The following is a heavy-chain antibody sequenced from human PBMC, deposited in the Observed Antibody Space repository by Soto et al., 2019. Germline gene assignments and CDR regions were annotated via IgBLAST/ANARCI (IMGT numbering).Heavy chain of an antibody. CDR3: ARDQVWQQLFPDKTLVSFDY. Sequence: ASVKVSCKASGYTFTNYALHWVRQAPGQRLEWMGWISAYNGNTNYAQKLQGRVTMTTDTSTSTAYMELRSLRSDDTAAYYCARDQVWQQLFPDKTLVSFDYWGQGTLVTVSS. D-gene: IGHD6-13*01. V-gene: IGHV1-18*01. CDR1: GYTFTNYA. CDR2: ISAYNGNT. J-gene: IGHJ4*02.